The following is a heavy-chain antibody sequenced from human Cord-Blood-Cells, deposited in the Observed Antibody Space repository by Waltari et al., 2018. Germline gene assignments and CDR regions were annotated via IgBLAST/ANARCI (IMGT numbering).Heavy chain of an antibody. Sequence: EVQLVESGGGLIQPGGSLRLSCSAYGFTVSSNYMSRVRQAPGKGLEWVSVIYSGGSTYYADSVKGRFTISRDNSKNTLYLQMNSLRAEDTAVYYCARTVVVPAAIQAFDIWGQGTMVTVSS. CDR3: ARTVVVPAAIQAFDI. D-gene: IGHD2-2*02. CDR1: GFTVSSNY. CDR2: IYSGGST. J-gene: IGHJ3*02. V-gene: IGHV3-53*01.